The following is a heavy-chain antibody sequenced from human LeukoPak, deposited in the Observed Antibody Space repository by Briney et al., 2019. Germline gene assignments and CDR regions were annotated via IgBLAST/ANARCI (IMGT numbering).Heavy chain of an antibody. CDR2: MSGSGDTT. J-gene: IGHJ4*02. V-gene: IGHV3-23*01. CDR1: GFTFGTHA. Sequence: AGGSLRLSCAASGFTFGTHAMTWVRQAPGKGLEWVSGMSGSGDTTYYADSVKGRFTISRDNSKNTLFLQMNSLRAEDTAVYYCAKLAGISGGYVYYFDYWGQGALVTVS. D-gene: IGHD6-19*01. CDR3: AKLAGISGGYVYYFDY.